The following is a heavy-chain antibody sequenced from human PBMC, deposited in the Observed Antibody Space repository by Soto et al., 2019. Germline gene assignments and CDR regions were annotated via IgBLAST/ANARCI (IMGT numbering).Heavy chain of an antibody. CDR2: ISSSASTI. CDR3: ARDNPTAHSNTLDY. Sequence: GGSLRLSCAASGFTFGSYEMNWVRQAPGKGLEWVSYISSSASTIYYADSVKGRFTVSRDNAKNSLYLQMTSLRAEDTAVYYCARDNPTAHSNTLDYWGQGTLVTVSS. V-gene: IGHV3-48*03. J-gene: IGHJ4*02. CDR1: GFTFGSYE. D-gene: IGHD7-27*01.